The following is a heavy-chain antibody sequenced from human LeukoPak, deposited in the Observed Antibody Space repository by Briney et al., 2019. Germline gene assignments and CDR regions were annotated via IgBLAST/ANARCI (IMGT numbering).Heavy chain of an antibody. Sequence: SETLSLTCTVSGGSISSSNYYWGWIRQPPGKGLEWFGSIYYSGSTYYNPSLKSRVTISVDTSKNQFSLKLSSVTAADTAVYYCARSGYCSGGSCYSGRRAFNIWGQGTMVTVSS. D-gene: IGHD2-15*01. CDR2: IYYSGST. J-gene: IGHJ3*02. CDR3: ARSGYCSGGSCYSGRRAFNI. CDR1: GGSISSSNYY. V-gene: IGHV4-39*07.